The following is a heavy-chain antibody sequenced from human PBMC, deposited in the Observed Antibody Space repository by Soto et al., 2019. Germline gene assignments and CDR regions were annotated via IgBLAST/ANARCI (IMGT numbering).Heavy chain of an antibody. CDR2: IIPIFGTA. V-gene: IGHV1-69*12. Sequence: QVQLVQSGAEVKKPGSSVKVSCKASGGTFSSYAISWVRQAPGQGLEWMGGIIPIFGTANYAQKFQGRVTITADESTSTAYMELSSLRAEDTAVYYCARDIGGYCSGGSCPPGDYWGQGTLVTVSS. CDR3: ARDIGGYCSGGSCPPGDY. J-gene: IGHJ4*02. D-gene: IGHD2-15*01. CDR1: GGTFSSYA.